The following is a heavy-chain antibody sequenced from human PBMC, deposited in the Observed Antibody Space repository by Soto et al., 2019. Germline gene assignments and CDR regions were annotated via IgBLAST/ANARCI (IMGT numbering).Heavy chain of an antibody. D-gene: IGHD2-2*02. CDR2: IYLGDSDT. Sequence: GESLKISCKGSGYSFTSYWIGWVRQMPGKGLEWMGIIYLGDSDTRYSPSFQGQVTISADKSISTAYLQWSSMKASDTAMYYCARQTYCSSTSCYTVDSWGQGTLVTVSS. CDR1: GYSFTSYW. J-gene: IGHJ4*02. CDR3: ARQTYCSSTSCYTVDS. V-gene: IGHV5-51*01.